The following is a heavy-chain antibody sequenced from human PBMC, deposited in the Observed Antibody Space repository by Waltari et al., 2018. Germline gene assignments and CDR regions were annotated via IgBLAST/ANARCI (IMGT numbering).Heavy chain of an antibody. Sequence: QVQLVQSGAEVKKPGSSVKVSCKASGGTFSSYAISWVRQAPGQGLEWMGGIIPSLGIANYAQKFQGRVTITADKSTSTAYMELSSLRSEDTAVYYCARDPRNYYGSGSPNFDYWGQGTLVTVSS. J-gene: IGHJ4*02. CDR1: GGTFSSYA. CDR3: ARDPRNYYGSGSPNFDY. D-gene: IGHD3-10*01. V-gene: IGHV1-69*10. CDR2: IIPSLGIA.